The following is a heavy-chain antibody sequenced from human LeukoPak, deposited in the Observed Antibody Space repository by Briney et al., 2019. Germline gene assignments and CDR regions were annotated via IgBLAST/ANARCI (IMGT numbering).Heavy chain of an antibody. CDR1: GFTFSSYA. CDR3: AKGRVRGVNVFDY. CDR2: ISGSGGST. Sequence: GGSLRLSCAASGFTFSSYAMSWVRQAPGKGLEWVPAISGSGGSTYYADSVKGRFTISRDNSKNTLYLQMNSLRAEDTAVYYCAKGRVRGVNVFDYWGQGTLVTVSS. J-gene: IGHJ4*02. D-gene: IGHD3-10*01. V-gene: IGHV3-23*01.